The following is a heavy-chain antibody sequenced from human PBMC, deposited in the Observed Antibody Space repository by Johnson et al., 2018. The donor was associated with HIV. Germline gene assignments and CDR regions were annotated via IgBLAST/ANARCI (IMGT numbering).Heavy chain of an antibody. CDR1: GFTFSSYW. D-gene: IGHD6-19*01. V-gene: IGHV3-7*02. J-gene: IGHJ3*02. CDR3: AKGLLGQWLVQDAFDI. Sequence: EQLVESGGGLVQPGGSLRLSCAASGFTFSSYWMSWVRQAPGKGLEWVANIKQDGSEKYYVDSVKGRFIISRDNSKNTLYLQMNSLRAEDTAVYYCAKGLLGQWLVQDAFDIWGQGIRVTVSS. CDR2: IKQDGSEK.